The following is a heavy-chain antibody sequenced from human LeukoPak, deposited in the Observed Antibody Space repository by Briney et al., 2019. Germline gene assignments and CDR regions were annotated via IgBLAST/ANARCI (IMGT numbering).Heavy chain of an antibody. J-gene: IGHJ4*02. Sequence: GGSLRLSCAASGFTFSSYAMSWVRQAPGKGLEWVSAISGSGGSTYYADSVKGRFTISRDNSKNTLYLQMNSLRAEDTAVYYLSKDHQVLLGGFRMGYFDYWGQGTLVTVSS. CDR2: ISGSGGST. CDR1: GFTFSSYA. V-gene: IGHV3-23*01. D-gene: IGHD2-15*01. CDR3: SKDHQVLLGGFRMGYFDY.